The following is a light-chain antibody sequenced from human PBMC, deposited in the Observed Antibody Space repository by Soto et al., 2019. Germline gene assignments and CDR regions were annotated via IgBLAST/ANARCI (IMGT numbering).Light chain of an antibody. CDR2: DSS. Sequence: DIQLTQSPSSLSASVGDRITITCRASQSISTYLNWYQQKPGEAPTLLVYDSSNLEAGVPSRFRGSGSGTDFTFTISRLQPEDIATYYCQQYENLPTFGQGTRLEIK. V-gene: IGKV1-33*01. J-gene: IGKJ5*01. CDR3: QQYENLPT. CDR1: QSISTY.